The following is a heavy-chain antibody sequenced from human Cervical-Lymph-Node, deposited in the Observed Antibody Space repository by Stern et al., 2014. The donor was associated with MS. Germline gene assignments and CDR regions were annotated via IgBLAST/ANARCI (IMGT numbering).Heavy chain of an antibody. D-gene: IGHD5-18*01. Sequence: VQLVESGPGLVKPSQTLSLTCTVSGGSISRGSYYWSWIRQPAGKGLEWIGRMYTGGSTNYNPSLKSRVTISVETTKNQFSPQRISVTAADTAVYYCAVAYRYGSYGLDVWGQGTTVTVSS. CDR3: AVAYRYGSYGLDV. CDR2: MYTGGST. J-gene: IGHJ6*02. V-gene: IGHV4-61*02. CDR1: GGSISRGSYY.